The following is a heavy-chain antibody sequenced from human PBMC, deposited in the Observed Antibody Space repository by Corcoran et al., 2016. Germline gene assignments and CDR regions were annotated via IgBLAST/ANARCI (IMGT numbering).Heavy chain of an antibody. D-gene: IGHD3-22*01. V-gene: IGHV1-69*01. J-gene: IGHJ3*02. CDR1: GGTFSSYA. Sequence: QVQLVQSGAEVKKPGSSVKVSCKASGGTFSSYAISWVRQAPGQGLEWMGGIIPIFGTANYAQKFQGRVTITADESTSTAYMELSSLRSEDTAVYYCARTRYYYDSSGKTWAFDIRGQGTMVTVSS. CDR2: IIPIFGTA. CDR3: ARTRYYYDSSGKTWAFDI.